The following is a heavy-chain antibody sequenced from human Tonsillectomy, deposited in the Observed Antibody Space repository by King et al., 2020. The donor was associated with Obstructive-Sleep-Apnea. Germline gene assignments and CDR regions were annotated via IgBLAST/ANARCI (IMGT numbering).Heavy chain of an antibody. CDR1: GFTFSSYA. D-gene: IGHD6-13*01. CDR2: ISARGGST. Sequence: QLVQSGGGLVQPGGSLRLSCAASGFTFSSYAMSWVRQAPGKGLGCVSAISARGGSTYYAAPVKGRFTISRDNSKNTLSLQMNSLRAEDTAVYYCAKEALIGYSGGWYDYWGQGTLVTVSS. V-gene: IGHV3-23*04. J-gene: IGHJ4*02. CDR3: AKEALIGYSGGWYDY.